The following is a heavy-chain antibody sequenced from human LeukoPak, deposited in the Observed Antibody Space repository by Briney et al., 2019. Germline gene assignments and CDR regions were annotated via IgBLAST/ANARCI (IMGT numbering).Heavy chain of an antibody. CDR1: GGYISTNSYY. V-gene: IGHV4-39*01. Sequence: SETLSLTCTVSGGYISTNSYYWGWVRQPPGKGLEWIGSMYYSGTTYYNPSLKSRVTISVDTSKNQFSLKLSSLTAADTAVYNCAVTATPGHYFDYWGQGSLVTVSS. J-gene: IGHJ4*02. CDR2: MYYSGTT. CDR3: AVTATPGHYFDY. D-gene: IGHD2-15*01.